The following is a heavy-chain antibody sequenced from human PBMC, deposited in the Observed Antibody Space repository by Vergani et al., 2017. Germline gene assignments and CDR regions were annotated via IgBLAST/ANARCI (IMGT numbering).Heavy chain of an antibody. CDR2: IKQDGREK. V-gene: IGHV3-7*01. D-gene: IGHD2-15*01. J-gene: IGHJ4*02. CDR1: GFTFSSYW. CDR3: ARDRDIVVVVAAGFDY. Sequence: EVQLVESGGGLVQPGGSLRLSCAASGFTFSSYWMSWVRQAPGKGLEWVANIKQDGREKYYVDSVKGRFTISRDNAKNSLYLQMNSLRAEDTAVYYCARDRDIVVVVAAGFDYWGQGTLVTVSS.